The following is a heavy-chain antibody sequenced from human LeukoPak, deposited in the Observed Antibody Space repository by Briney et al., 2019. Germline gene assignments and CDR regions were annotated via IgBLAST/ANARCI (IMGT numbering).Heavy chain of an antibody. CDR3: AREGTYEQQLENGAFDY. D-gene: IGHD6-13*01. CDR1: GDIYSSNSAA. CDR2: TYYRSKLYN. Sequence: SQTLSLTCALSGDIYSSNSAAWHWSRQSPSRGLEWLERTYYRSKLYNGYAVSVKSRITINPDTSKNQFSLQLNSVTPEDTAVYYCAREGTYEQQLENGAFDYWGQGTLVTVSS. V-gene: IGHV6-1*01. J-gene: IGHJ4*02.